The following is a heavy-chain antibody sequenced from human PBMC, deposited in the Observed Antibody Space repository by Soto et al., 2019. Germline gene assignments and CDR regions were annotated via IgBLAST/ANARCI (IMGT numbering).Heavy chain of an antibody. CDR3: AIILTGYSVYRYYGMDV. Sequence: GASVKVSCKASGGTFSSYAISWVRQARGQGHEWMGGIIPIFGTANYAQKFQGRVTITADESTSTAYMELSSLRSEDTAVYYCAIILTGYSVYRYYGMDVWGQGTTVTVSS. D-gene: IGHD3-9*01. V-gene: IGHV1-69*13. CDR1: GGTFSSYA. J-gene: IGHJ6*02. CDR2: IIPIFGTA.